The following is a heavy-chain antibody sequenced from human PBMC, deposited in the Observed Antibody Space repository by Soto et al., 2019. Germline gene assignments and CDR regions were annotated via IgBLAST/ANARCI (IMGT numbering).Heavy chain of an antibody. CDR2: VFYDGTT. Sequence: QLQLQELGPGPVKPSATMSLTCTVSGGAINTNNYYWGWVRQAPGNGLEWIGSVFYDGTTYYSPSLKSRVTISLATSRTQFSLKLNSVTAADTAVYYCARLVVVSPVANVWGQGTLVTVSS. V-gene: IGHV4-39*01. J-gene: IGHJ4*02. CDR3: ARLVVVSPVANV. CDR1: GGAINTNNYY. D-gene: IGHD2-2*01.